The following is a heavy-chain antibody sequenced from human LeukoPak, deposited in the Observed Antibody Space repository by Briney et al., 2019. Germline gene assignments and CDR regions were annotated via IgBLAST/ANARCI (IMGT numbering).Heavy chain of an antibody. V-gene: IGHV4-31*03. CDR3: ARGIKYDFWSGSSDENWFDP. CDR1: GGSVSSGGYY. CDR2: IYYSGST. Sequence: SETLSLTCTVSGGSVSSGGYYWSWISQHPGKGLEWIGYIYYSGSTYYNPSLKSRVTISVDTSKNQFSLKLSSVTAADTAVYYCARGIKYDFWSGSSDENWFDPWGQGTLVTVSS. D-gene: IGHD3-3*01. J-gene: IGHJ5*02.